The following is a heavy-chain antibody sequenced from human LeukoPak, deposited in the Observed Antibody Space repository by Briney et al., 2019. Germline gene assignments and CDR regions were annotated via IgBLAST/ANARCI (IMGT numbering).Heavy chain of an antibody. J-gene: IGHJ4*02. CDR2: INPNSGGT. CDR1: GGTFSNYA. D-gene: IGHD6-19*01. CDR3: ARSSGWKYNIDY. V-gene: IGHV1-2*02. Sequence: ASVKVSCKASGGTFSNYAISWVRQAPGQGLEWMGWINPNSGGTNYAQKFQGRVTMTRDTSISTAYMELSRLRSDDTAMYYCARSSGWKYNIDYWGQGTLVTVSS.